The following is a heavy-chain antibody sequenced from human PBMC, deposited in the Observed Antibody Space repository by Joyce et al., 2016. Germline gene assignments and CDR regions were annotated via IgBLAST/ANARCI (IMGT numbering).Heavy chain of an antibody. J-gene: IGHJ6*02. CDR2: IAYDGDNK. CDR3: VKDNGDAGYYFHGLDV. CDR1: GFPFSKYG. D-gene: IGHD4-17*01. V-gene: IGHV3-30*18. Sequence: QVHLVESGGGVVRPGRSLRLSCVASGFPFSKYGMHGVRQAPGKGLEWVAVIAYDGDNKYYLASVKGRFTISRDNSKSTLYLQLNSLTTEDTGVYFCVKDNGDAGYYFHGLDVWGRGTTVAVPS.